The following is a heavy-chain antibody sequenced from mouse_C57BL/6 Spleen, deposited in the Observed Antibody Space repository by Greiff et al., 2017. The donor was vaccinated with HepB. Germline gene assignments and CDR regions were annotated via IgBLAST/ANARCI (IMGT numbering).Heavy chain of an antibody. CDR1: GYAFSSSW. CDR2: IYPGDGDT. D-gene: IGHD1-1*01. CDR3: AREENYYGSRGFDY. Sequence: QVQLQQSGPELVKPGASVKISCKASGYAFSSSWMNWVKQRPGKGLEWIGRIYPGDGDTNYNGKFKGKATLTADKSSSTAYMQLSSLTSEDSAVYFCAREENYYGSRGFDYWGQGTTLTVSS. V-gene: IGHV1-82*01. J-gene: IGHJ2*01.